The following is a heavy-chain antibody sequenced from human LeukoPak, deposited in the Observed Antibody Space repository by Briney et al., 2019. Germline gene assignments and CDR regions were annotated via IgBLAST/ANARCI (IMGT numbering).Heavy chain of an antibody. V-gene: IGHV1-46*01. Sequence: ASVKVSCKASGYTFTGYYMHWVRQAPGQGLEWMGWINPSGGSTSYAQKFQGRVTMTRDMSTSTVYMELSSLRSEDTAVYYCARDLMGGADYWGQGTLVTVSS. CDR1: GYTFTGYY. CDR2: INPSGGST. D-gene: IGHD2-8*01. CDR3: ARDLMGGADY. J-gene: IGHJ4*02.